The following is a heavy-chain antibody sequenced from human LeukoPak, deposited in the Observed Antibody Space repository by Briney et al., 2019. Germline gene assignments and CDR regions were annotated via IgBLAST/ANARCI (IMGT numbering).Heavy chain of an antibody. V-gene: IGHV3-21*01. Sequence: GGSLRLSCAASGFTFSSXSMSWVRQAPGXXXXXXSSISSSSSYIYYADSMKGRFTISRDNAKNSLYLQMNSLRAEDTAVYYCARDLGGSFNFDYWGRGTLVTVSS. CDR3: ARDLGGSFNFDY. D-gene: IGHD1-26*01. CDR2: ISSSSSYI. J-gene: IGHJ4*02. CDR1: GFTFSSXS.